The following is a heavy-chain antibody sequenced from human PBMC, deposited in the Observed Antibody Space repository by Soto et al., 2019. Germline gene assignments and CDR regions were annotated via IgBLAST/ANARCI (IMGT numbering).Heavy chain of an antibody. D-gene: IGHD2-21*02. CDR2: INAGNGNT. Sequence: QVQLVQSGAEVKKPGASVKVSCKASGYTFTSYAMHWVRQAPGQRLEWMGWINAGNGNTKYSQKFQGRVTITRDTSASRAYMEPSSLRSEDTAVYYSARSIVVVTALDYWGPGTLVTVSS. J-gene: IGHJ4*02. CDR1: GYTFTSYA. V-gene: IGHV1-3*01. CDR3: ARSIVVVTALDY.